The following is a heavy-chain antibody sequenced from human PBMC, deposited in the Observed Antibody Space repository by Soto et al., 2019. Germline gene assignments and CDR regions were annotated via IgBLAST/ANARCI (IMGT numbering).Heavy chain of an antibody. CDR2: ISYGGSNK. D-gene: IGHD3-3*01. CDR3: ARLRITIFGVVMIRTDYGMDV. CDR1: GFTFSSYA. V-gene: IGHV3-30*04. J-gene: IGHJ6*02. Sequence: PGGSLRLSCAASGFTFSSYAMHWVRQAPGKGLEWVAVISYGGSNKYYADSVKGRFTISRDNAKNSLHLQMNSLRDEDTAVYYCARLRITIFGVVMIRTDYGMDVWGQGTTVTVSS.